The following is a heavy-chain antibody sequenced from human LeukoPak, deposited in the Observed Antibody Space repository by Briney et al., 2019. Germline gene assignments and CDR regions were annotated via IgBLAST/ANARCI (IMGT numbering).Heavy chain of an antibody. D-gene: IGHD1-1*01. CDR1: GGTFSSYA. CDR3: ARALYWYDPFDY. Sequence: GASVKVSCKASGGTFSSYAISWVRQAPGQGLEWMGGIIPILGTANYAQKFQGRVTITADESTSTAYMELSSLRSEDTAVYYCARALYWYDPFDYWGQGTLVTVSS. V-gene: IGHV1-69*13. CDR2: IIPILGTA. J-gene: IGHJ4*02.